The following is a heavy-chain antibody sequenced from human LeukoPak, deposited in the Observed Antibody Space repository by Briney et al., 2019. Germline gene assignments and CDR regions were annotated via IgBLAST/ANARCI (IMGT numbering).Heavy chain of an antibody. CDR2: IYYSGST. CDR1: GGSISSYY. J-gene: IGHJ6*02. V-gene: IGHV4-59*01. D-gene: IGHD6-13*01. CDR3: ARVPPPRAAEDYYYYGMDV. Sequence: SETLSLTCTASGGSISSYYWSWIRQPPGKGLEWIGYIYYSGSTNYNPSLKSRVTISVDTSKNQSSLKLSSVTAADTAVYYCARVPPPRAAEDYYYYGMDVWGQGTTVTVSS.